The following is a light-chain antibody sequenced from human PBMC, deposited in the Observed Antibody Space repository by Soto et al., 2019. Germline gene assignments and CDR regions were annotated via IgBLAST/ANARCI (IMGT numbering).Light chain of an antibody. V-gene: IGKV1-39*01. CDR3: QQSFTTPYT. Sequence: DIQMTQSPSSLSASVGDRVTITCRASQTTSGYLNWYQQRPGKAPKLLIYAASSLQGGVPPRFSGSGSGTDFTLTINSLQPEDFASYYCQQSFTTPYTFGQGTKLEIK. J-gene: IGKJ2*01. CDR2: AAS. CDR1: QTTSGY.